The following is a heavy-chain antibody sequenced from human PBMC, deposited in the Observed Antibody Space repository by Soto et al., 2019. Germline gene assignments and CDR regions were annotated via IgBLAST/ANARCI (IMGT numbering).Heavy chain of an antibody. Sequence: QVQLQESGPGLVKPSETLSLTCTVSGGSISTHYWSWIRQPPGKGLEWVGYVYHTGTTNYNPSLKSGVTISLYTSKHQLSLNVNSVTAVDTATYYCAGNEGSRTSSTLFRMDVWGQGTKVTVSS. D-gene: IGHD2-2*01. J-gene: IGHJ6*02. CDR2: VYHTGTT. V-gene: IGHV4-59*11. CDR1: GGSISTHY. CDR3: AGNEGSRTSSTLFRMDV.